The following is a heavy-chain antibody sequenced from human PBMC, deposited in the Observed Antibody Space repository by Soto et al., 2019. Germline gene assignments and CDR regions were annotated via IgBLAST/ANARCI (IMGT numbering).Heavy chain of an antibody. CDR2: IYYSGST. V-gene: IGHV4-59*01. Sequence: SETLSLTCTVSGGSISSYYWSWIRQPPGKGLEWIGYIYYSGSTNYNPSLKSRVTISVDTSKNQFSLKLSSVTAADTAVYYCARGLLYVEMATIIYYYGMDVWGQGTTVTVSS. CDR3: ARGLLYVEMATIIYYYGMDV. D-gene: IGHD5-12*01. CDR1: GGSISSYY. J-gene: IGHJ6*02.